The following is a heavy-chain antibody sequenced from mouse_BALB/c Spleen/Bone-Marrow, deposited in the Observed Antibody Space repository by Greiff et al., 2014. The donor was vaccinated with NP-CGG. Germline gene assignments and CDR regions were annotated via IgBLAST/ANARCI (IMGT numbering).Heavy chain of an antibody. V-gene: IGHV1S81*02. CDR2: ISPSNGRS. CDR1: GYSFTSYW. D-gene: IGHD2-12*01. Sequence: VKLMESRAELVKPGASVELSCKASGYSFTSYWMHWVKQRPGQGLEWIGEISPSNGRSNYNEKFKSKATLTVDKSSSTAYMQLSGLTSEDSAVCYCTRSELRRGGYALDYWGLGTSVTVSS. J-gene: IGHJ4*01. CDR3: TRSELRRGGYALDY.